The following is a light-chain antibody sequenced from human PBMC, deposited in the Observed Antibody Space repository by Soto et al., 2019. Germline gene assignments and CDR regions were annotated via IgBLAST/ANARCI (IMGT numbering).Light chain of an antibody. J-gene: IGKJ2*01. CDR2: GVF. Sequence: VLTQSPGTVSLYPGERATLYCTTSQSVRSNYLAWYQQKPGQAPRLVVYGVFNRATGIPDRFSGSGSATDFTLTSSGLEPEDSAVYYCQHYDCSPRTFGQGTKLEI. CDR1: QSVRSNY. CDR3: QHYDCSPRT. V-gene: IGKV3-20*01.